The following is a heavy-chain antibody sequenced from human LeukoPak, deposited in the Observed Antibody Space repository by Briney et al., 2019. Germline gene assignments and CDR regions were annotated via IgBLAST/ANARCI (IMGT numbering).Heavy chain of an antibody. CDR2: IYYSGST. J-gene: IGHJ3*02. V-gene: IGHV4-59*01. Sequence: PSETLSLTCTVSGGSISSYYWSWIRQPPGKGLEWIGYIYYSGSTNYNPSLKSRVTISVDTSKNQFSLKLSSVTAADTAVYYCARSRLRWSLLGAFDIWGQGTMVTVSS. D-gene: IGHD4-23*01. CDR1: GGSISSYY. CDR3: ARSRLRWSLLGAFDI.